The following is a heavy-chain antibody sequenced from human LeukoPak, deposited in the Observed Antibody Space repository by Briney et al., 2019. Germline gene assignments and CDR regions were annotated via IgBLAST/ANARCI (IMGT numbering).Heavy chain of an antibody. CDR2: ISSSSSYI. J-gene: IGHJ4*02. D-gene: IGHD6-13*01. V-gene: IGHV3-21*06. CDR3: ARGVSRAFDY. Sequence: GGSLRLSCAASGFTFSSYTMNWVRQAPGKGLEWVSSISSSSSYIYYADSVKGRFTISRDNAKNSLYLQMNSLRDEDTAVYYCARGVSRAFDYWGQGTLVTVSS. CDR1: GFTFSSYT.